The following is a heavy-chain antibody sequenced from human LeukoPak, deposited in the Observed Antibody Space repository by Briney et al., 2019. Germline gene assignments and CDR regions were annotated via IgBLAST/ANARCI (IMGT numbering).Heavy chain of an antibody. CDR3: ANAPKRCLYRFGPEY. J-gene: IGHJ4*02. Sequence: PGGSLRLSCAASGFTFSSYAMSWVRQAPGKGLEWVSAISGSGGSTYYADSVKGRFTISRDNSKNTLYLQMNSLRAEDTAVYYCANAPKRCLYRFGPEYWGQGTLVTVSS. CDR2: ISGSGGST. CDR1: GFTFSSYA. V-gene: IGHV3-23*01. D-gene: IGHD5-18*01.